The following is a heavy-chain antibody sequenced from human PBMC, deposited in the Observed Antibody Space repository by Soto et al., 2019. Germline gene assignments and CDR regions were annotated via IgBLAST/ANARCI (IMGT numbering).Heavy chain of an antibody. V-gene: IGHV4-59*01. CDR1: GGSISNYY. CDR2: IYYSGTT. J-gene: IGHJ4*02. D-gene: IGHD5-12*01. Sequence: SETLSLTCNVSGGSISNYYWSWIRQPPGKGLEWIGYIYYSGTTNYNPSLKSRVTISIDTSKSQFSLKLSSVTAADTAVYYCARDGRGYSGYSYDSWGLGTLVTVSS. CDR3: ARDGRGYSGYSYDS.